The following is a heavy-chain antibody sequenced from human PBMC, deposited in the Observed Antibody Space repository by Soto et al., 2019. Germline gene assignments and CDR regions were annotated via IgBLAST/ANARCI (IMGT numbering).Heavy chain of an antibody. V-gene: IGHV1-69*12. CDR3: AREALSGSYPTLFDY. CDR1: GGTFSSYA. J-gene: IGHJ4*02. CDR2: IIPIFGTA. D-gene: IGHD1-26*01. Sequence: QVQLVQSGAEVKKPGSSVKVSCKASGGTFSSYAISWVRQAPGQGLEWMGGIIPIFGTANYAQKFQGRVTITADESTSTAYMELSSLRSEDKAVYYCAREALSGSYPTLFDYWGQGTLVTVSS.